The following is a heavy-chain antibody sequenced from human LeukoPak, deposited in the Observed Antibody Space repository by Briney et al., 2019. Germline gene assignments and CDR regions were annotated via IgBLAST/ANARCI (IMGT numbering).Heavy chain of an antibody. J-gene: IGHJ4*01. CDR3: ASDKGYSNNYFDY. CDR1: GGSISSGDYY. V-gene: IGHV4-30-4*01. CDR2: IYYSGST. Sequence: PSETLSLTCTVSGGSISSGDYYWSWIRQPPGKGLEWIGYIYYSGSTYYNPSLKSRVTISVDTSRNQFSLKLSSVTAADTALYYCASDKGYSNNYFDYWGQGTLVTVSS. D-gene: IGHD6-13*01.